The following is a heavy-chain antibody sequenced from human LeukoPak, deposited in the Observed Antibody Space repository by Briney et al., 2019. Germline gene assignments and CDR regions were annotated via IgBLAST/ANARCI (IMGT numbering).Heavy chain of an antibody. J-gene: IGHJ3*02. Sequence: SETLSLTCTVSGGSISSYYWSWIRQPPGKGLEWIGYIYYSGSTNYNPSLKSRVTISVDTSKNQFSLKLSSVTAADTAVYYCARARGYYYDSSGPFPGDAFDIWGQGTMVTVSS. D-gene: IGHD3-22*01. V-gene: IGHV4-59*01. CDR2: IYYSGST. CDR1: GGSISSYY. CDR3: ARARGYYYDSSGPFPGDAFDI.